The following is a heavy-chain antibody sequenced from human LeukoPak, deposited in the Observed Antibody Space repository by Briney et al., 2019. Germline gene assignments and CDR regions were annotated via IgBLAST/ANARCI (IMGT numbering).Heavy chain of an antibody. CDR2: ISSSGSTI. J-gene: IGHJ6*03. CDR1: GFTFRDYY. V-gene: IGHV3-11*01. CDR3: ARGGYSSSWYGVYGSYYYYMDV. Sequence: GSLRLSCAASGFTFRDYYMSWIRQAPGKGLEWVSYISSSGSTIYYADSVKGRFTISRDNAKNSLYLQMNSLRAEDTAVYYCARGGYSSSWYGVYGSYYYYMDVWGKGTTVTVSS. D-gene: IGHD6-13*01.